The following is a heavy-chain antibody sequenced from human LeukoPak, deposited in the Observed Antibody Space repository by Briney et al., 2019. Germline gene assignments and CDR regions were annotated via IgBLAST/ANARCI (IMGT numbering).Heavy chain of an antibody. D-gene: IGHD3-16*01. CDR3: ARDSWGGDYFDY. V-gene: IGHV4-4*07. CDR2: IYTSSTT. CDR1: GGSISSYY. J-gene: IGHJ4*02. Sequence: SETLSLTCTVPGGSISSYYWSWIRQPAGKGLEWSGRIYTSSTTEHAPSLKSRVTMSGDTYKDQFSLKLSSVTAADTAVYYCARDSWGGDYFDYWGQGTLVSVSS.